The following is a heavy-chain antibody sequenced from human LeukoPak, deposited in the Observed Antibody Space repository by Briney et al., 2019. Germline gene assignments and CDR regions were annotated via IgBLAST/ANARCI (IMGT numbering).Heavy chain of an antibody. D-gene: IGHD3-22*01. Sequence: GGSLRLSCAASGFTFSDYYMSWIRQAPGKGLEWVSYISSSGSTIYYADSVKGRFTISRDNAKNALYLQMNSLRAEDTAVYYCARSYDSSGYYYDYWGQGTLVTVSS. CDR1: GFTFSDYY. V-gene: IGHV3-11*01. J-gene: IGHJ4*02. CDR2: ISSSGSTI. CDR3: ARSYDSSGYYYDY.